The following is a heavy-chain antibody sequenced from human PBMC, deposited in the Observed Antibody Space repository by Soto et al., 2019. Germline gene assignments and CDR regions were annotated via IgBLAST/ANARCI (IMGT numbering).Heavy chain of an antibody. J-gene: IGHJ4*02. CDR2: ISAYYGNT. Sequence: QVQLVQSGAEVKKPGASVKVSCKASGYTFTSYGISWVRQAPGQGLEWMGWISAYYGNTHYAQTLQGRVTMATDTSTGTAYLELGSLRCDDTAVYYCAREAGFEEGYYFDSWGQGTLVAVSS. CDR1: GYTFTSYG. CDR3: AREAGFEEGYYFDS. V-gene: IGHV1-18*01. D-gene: IGHD3-10*01.